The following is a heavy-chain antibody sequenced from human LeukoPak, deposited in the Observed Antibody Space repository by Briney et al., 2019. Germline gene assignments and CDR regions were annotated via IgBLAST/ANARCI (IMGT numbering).Heavy chain of an antibody. CDR2: IIPIFGTA. Sequence: SVKVSCKASGGTFISFAFSWVRLAPGQGLDWMGGIIPIFGTANYAQKFQGRVTITADESTSTAYMELSSLRSEDTAVYFCASTYETGHFDYWGRGTLVTVSS. V-gene: IGHV1-69*13. CDR1: GGTFISFA. CDR3: ASTYETGHFDY. J-gene: IGHJ4*02. D-gene: IGHD3-10*01.